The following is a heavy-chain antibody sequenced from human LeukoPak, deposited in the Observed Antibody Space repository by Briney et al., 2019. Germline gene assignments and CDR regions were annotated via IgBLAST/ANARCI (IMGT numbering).Heavy chain of an antibody. V-gene: IGHV4-39*01. CDR1: GGSISSSSYY. CDR2: MYSSGST. D-gene: IGHD6-13*01. J-gene: IGHJ4*02. CDR3: ASADSSSWFPYFDY. Sequence: SEPLSLTCTVSGGSISSSSYYWGWIRQPPGKGLEWIGSMYSSGSTYYKPSPKSRVTISVDTSKNQFSLKLSSVTAADTAVYYCASADSSSWFPYFDYWGQGTLVTVSS.